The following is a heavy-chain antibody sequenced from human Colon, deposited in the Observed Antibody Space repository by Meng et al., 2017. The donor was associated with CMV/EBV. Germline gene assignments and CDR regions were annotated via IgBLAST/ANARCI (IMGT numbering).Heavy chain of an antibody. CDR1: GGSISGGSISTYY. J-gene: IGHJ3*02. CDR3: ARELAGQPPNAYDI. V-gene: IGHV4-61*01. Sequence: SETLSLTCTVSGGSISGGSISTYYWTWIRQSPGKGLEYIGYIYYRGSTNYNYNPSLKSRVTISVDTSKNQVSLKLSSVTAADTAVYYCARELAGQPPNAYDIWGQGTMVTVSS. D-gene: IGHD2-2*01. CDR2: IYYRGST.